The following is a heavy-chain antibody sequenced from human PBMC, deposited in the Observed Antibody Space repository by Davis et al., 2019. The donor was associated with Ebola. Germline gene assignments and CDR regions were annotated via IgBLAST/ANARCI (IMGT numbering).Heavy chain of an antibody. D-gene: IGHD3-22*01. CDR1: GYTFTSYG. CDR3: ARGQMYYYDSSGYRPGGAFDI. J-gene: IGHJ3*02. V-gene: IGHV1-18*01. Sequence: ASVKVSCKASGYTFTSYGISWVRQAPGQGLEWMGWISAYNGNTNYAQKLQGRVTMTTDTSTSTAYMELRSLRSDDTAVYYCARGQMYYYDSSGYRPGGAFDIWGQGTMVTVSS. CDR2: ISAYNGNT.